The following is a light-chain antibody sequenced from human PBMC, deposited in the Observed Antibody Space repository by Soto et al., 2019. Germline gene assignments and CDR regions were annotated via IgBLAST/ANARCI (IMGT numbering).Light chain of an antibody. J-gene: IGKJ1*01. CDR3: QQYNSYSQT. Sequence: DIQMTQSPSTLSASVGDRVTITFRASQSSSSWLAWYQQKPGKAPKLLIYKASSLQSGVPSRFSGSGSGTEFTLTISSLQPDDFATYYCQQYNSYSQTFGQGTKVEIK. V-gene: IGKV1-5*03. CDR1: QSSSSW. CDR2: KAS.